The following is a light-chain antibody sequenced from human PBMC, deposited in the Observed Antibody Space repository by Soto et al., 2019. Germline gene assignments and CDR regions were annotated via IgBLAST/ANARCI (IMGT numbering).Light chain of an antibody. CDR1: QSVRGY. CDR3: QQRSHWPLT. J-gene: IGKJ4*01. V-gene: IGKV3-11*01. CDR2: ETS. Sequence: EIVLTQSPATLSLSPGERASLSCRASQSVRGYLAWYQQKPGQAHRLLIYETSNRATGIPARFSGSWYGTDVTLTISSLETEDFSVYYGQQRSHWPLTFGGGTKVDIK.